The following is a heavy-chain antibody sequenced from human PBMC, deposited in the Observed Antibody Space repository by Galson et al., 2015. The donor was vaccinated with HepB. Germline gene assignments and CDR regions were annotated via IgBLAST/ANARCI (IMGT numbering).Heavy chain of an antibody. J-gene: IGHJ6*02. CDR1: GYTFTSYY. D-gene: IGHD6-19*01. V-gene: IGHV1-46*01. CDR3: ARAIAVAGTALLNYYYYYGMDV. CDR2: INPSGGST. Sequence: SVKVSCKASGYTFTSYYMHWVRQAPGQGLEWMGIINPSGGSTSYAQKFQGRVTMTRDTSTRTVYMELSSLRSEDTAVYYCARAIAVAGTALLNYYYYYGMDVWGQGTTVTVSS.